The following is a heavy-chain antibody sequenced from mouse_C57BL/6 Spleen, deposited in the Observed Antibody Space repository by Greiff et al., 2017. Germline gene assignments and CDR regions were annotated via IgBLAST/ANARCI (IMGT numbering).Heavy chain of an antibody. D-gene: IGHD1-1*01. J-gene: IGHJ2*01. Sequence: VKLMESGPELVKPGASVKISCKASGYAFSSSWMNWVKQRPGKGLEWIGRIYPGDGDTNYNGKFKGKATLTADKSSSTAYMQLSSLTSEDSAVYFCARGYYGSSYFDYWGQGTTLTVSS. V-gene: IGHV1-82*01. CDR3: ARGYYGSSYFDY. CDR1: GYAFSSSW. CDR2: IYPGDGDT.